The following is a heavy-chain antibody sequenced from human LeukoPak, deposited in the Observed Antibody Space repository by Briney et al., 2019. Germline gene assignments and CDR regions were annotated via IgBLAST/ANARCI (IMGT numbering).Heavy chain of an antibody. J-gene: IGHJ5*02. V-gene: IGHV4-59*01. D-gene: IGHD3-22*01. CDR3: ATGYYEPFAT. CDR1: GASLSSDY. CDR2: YSGTV. Sequence: SGTLSLTCSVSGASLSSDYCYWRRHPPGTGRWWGWYYSGTVDANPSLKSRGSISLDTSKKQCSLRLSSRTAADPAVYYCATGYYEPFATWGPGKLVTVSS.